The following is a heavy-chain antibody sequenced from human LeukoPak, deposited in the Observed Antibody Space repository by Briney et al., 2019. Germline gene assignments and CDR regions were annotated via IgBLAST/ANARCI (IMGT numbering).Heavy chain of an antibody. J-gene: IGHJ4*02. Sequence: GGSLRLSRAASGFTFSRSEMNWVRQAPGKGLEWVSYISSSGSTVYYADSVKGRFTISRDNAKSSLFLQMNGLRAEHTAVYYCARHDSSGYHFDYWGQGTLVTVSS. V-gene: IGHV3-48*03. CDR3: ARHDSSGYHFDY. CDR1: GFTFSRSE. D-gene: IGHD3-22*01. CDR2: ISSSGSTV.